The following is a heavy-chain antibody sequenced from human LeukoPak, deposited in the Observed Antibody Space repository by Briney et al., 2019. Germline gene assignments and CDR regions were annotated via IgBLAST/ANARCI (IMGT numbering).Heavy chain of an antibody. CDR1: GFTFSSFW. V-gene: IGHV3-7*04. Sequence: PAVSLTLSCVGSGFTFSSFWMMWLPQVPGKGLEWLANIKEDGSETPHVESVKGRFTISRDNAENVLYLQMNSLRVEDTGIYYCARGRPTPGTDYWGQGILVTVSS. CDR2: IKEDGSET. J-gene: IGHJ4*02. D-gene: IGHD6-13*01. CDR3: ARGRPTPGTDY.